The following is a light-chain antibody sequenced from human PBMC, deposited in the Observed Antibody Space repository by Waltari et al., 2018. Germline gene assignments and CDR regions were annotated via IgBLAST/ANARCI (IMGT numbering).Light chain of an antibody. V-gene: IGKV1-39*01. CDR2: AAS. J-gene: IGKJ2*01. Sequence: DIQMTQSPSSLSASVGDRVTITCRASQSISTHLNWYQQKPGRAPKLLIYAASTLQSGIPSRFSGSGSGTEFTLTINSLQPEDFATYYCQQSYTLVTFGQGTKLEIK. CDR3: QQSYTLVT. CDR1: QSISTH.